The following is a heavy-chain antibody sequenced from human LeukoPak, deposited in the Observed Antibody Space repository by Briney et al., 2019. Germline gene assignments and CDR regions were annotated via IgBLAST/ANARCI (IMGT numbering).Heavy chain of an antibody. J-gene: IGHJ5*02. CDR3: ARTRRQQQLNWFDP. CDR2: ISAYNGNT. V-gene: IGHV1-18*01. CDR1: GYTFTSYG. D-gene: IGHD6-13*01. Sequence: ASVKVPCKASGYTFTSYGISWVRQAPGQGLEWMGWISAYNGNTNYAQKLQGRVTMTTDTSTSTAYMELRSLRSDDTAVYYCARTRRQQQLNWFDPWGQGTLVTVSS.